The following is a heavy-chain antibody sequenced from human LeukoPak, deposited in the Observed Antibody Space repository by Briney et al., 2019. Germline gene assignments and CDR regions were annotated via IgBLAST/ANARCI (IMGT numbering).Heavy chain of an antibody. CDR1: GGSISSYY. CDR2: IYYSGST. D-gene: IGHD5-18*01. V-gene: IGHV4-59*08. Sequence: PSETLSLTCTVSGGSISSYYWSWIRQPPGKGLERIGYIYYSGSTNYNPSLKSRVTISVDTSKNQFSLKLSSVTAADTAVYYCAAPVDTAMVLSLGYWGQGTLVTVSS. CDR3: AAPVDTAMVLSLGY. J-gene: IGHJ4*02.